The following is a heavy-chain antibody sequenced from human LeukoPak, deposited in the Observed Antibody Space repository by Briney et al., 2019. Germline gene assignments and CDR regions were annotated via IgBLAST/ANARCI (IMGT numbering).Heavy chain of an antibody. V-gene: IGHV3-30*04. D-gene: IGHD6-13*01. CDR2: ISYDGSNN. CDR3: ASSSSWDAFDI. CDR1: GFTFSSYA. J-gene: IGHJ3*02. Sequence: GRSLRLSCAASGFTFSSYAMHWVRQAPGKGLEWVAVISYDGSNNYYADSVKGRFTISRDNSKNTLYLQMNSLRAEDTAVYYCASSSSWDAFDIWGQGTMVTVSS.